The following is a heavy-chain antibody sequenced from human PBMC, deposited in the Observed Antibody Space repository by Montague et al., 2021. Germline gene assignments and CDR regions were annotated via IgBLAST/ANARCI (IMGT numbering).Heavy chain of an antibody. D-gene: IGHD3-10*01. CDR3: ARDRWFGELSI. CDR1: GGSISSSNW. J-gene: IGHJ4*02. CDR2: IYHSGNT. V-gene: IGHV4-4*02. Sequence: SETLSLTCAVSGGSISSSNWWSWVRQPPGKGLEWIGEIYHSGNTNYNPSLKSRVTISVDKSKNQFSLKLRSVTAADTAVYYCARDRWFGELSIWGQGTLVPVSP.